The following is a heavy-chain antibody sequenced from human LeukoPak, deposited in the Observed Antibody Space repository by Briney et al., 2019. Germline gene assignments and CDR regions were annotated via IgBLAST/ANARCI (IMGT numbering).Heavy chain of an antibody. CDR3: ARGPGVVVTRFDY. V-gene: IGHV3-30*03. D-gene: IGHD3-22*01. CDR1: GFTFSSYS. CDR2: ISYDGSNK. Sequence: GGSLRLSCAASGFTFSSYSMNWVREAPGKGLEWVAAISYDGSNKYYADSVKGRFTISRDNSKNTMYVQMNSLRAEDTAVYYCARGPGVVVTRFDYWGQGTLVTVSS. J-gene: IGHJ4*02.